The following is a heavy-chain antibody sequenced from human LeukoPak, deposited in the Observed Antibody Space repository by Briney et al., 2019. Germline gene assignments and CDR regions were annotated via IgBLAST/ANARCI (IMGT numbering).Heavy chain of an antibody. V-gene: IGHV4-59*08. CDR3: ARHSGYRSGGSCYGVDY. CDR2: IYYSGST. CDR1: GGSISSYY. D-gene: IGHD2-15*01. Sequence: SETLSLTCTVSGGSISSYYWSWIRQPPGKGLEWIGYIYYSGSTNYNPSLKSRVTISVDTSKNQFSLKLSSVTAADTAVYYCARHSGYRSGGSCYGVDYWGQGTLVTVSS. J-gene: IGHJ4*02.